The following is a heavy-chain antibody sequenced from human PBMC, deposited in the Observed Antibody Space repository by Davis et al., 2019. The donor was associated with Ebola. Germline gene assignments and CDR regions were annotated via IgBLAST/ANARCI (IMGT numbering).Heavy chain of an antibody. CDR1: GFTFSSYA. CDR2: IQQDGSEK. CDR3: ARYGVASSSSWVDF. Sequence: GESLKISCAASGFTFSSYAMSWVRQAPGKGLEWVANIQQDGSEKNYVDSVKGRFTVSRDNAKNSLYLQINSLRAEDTAVYYCARYGVASSSSWVDFWGQGTLVIVSS. V-gene: IGHV3-7*01. D-gene: IGHD6-6*01. J-gene: IGHJ4*02.